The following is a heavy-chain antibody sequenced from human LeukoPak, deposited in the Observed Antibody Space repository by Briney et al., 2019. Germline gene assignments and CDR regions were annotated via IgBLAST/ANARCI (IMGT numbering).Heavy chain of an antibody. CDR2: IHYSGST. J-gene: IGHJ4*02. Sequence: SETLSLTCTVSGDSISSSVYYWGWIRQPPGKGLEWIGSIHYSGSTYYNPSLKSRVTLSVDTSKNQFSLKLRSVTAADTAVYYCATRGKKWLQFIDDWGQGTLVTVSS. D-gene: IGHD5-24*01. CDR3: ATRGKKWLQFIDD. V-gene: IGHV4-39*07. CDR1: GDSISSSVYY.